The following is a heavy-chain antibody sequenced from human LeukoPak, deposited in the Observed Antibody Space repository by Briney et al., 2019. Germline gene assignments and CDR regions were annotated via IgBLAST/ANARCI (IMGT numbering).Heavy chain of an antibody. V-gene: IGHV3-30*04. J-gene: IGHJ1*01. D-gene: IGHD3-22*01. Sequence: GGSLRLSCAASGFTFSSYAMHWVPQAPGKGLEWVAVISYDGGNKYYADSVKGRFTISRDNSKNTLYLQMNSLRAEDTAVYYCARDFYDSSGYYFSEYFQHWGQGTLVTVSS. CDR1: GFTFSSYA. CDR2: ISYDGGNK. CDR3: ARDFYDSSGYYFSEYFQH.